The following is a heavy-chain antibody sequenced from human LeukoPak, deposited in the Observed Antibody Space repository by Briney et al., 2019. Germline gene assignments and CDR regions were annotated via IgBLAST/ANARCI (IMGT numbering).Heavy chain of an antibody. D-gene: IGHD3-16*01. V-gene: IGHV3-49*04. CDR2: IRSKAYGGTT. J-gene: IGHJ4*02. Sequence: GGSLRLSCTASGFTFGDYAMSWVRQAPGKGLEWVGFIRSKAYGGTTEYAASVKGGFTISRDDSKSIAYLQMNSLKTEDTAVYYCTRVGPHYDYVWGTSFDYWGQGTLVTVSS. CDR1: GFTFGDYA. CDR3: TRVGPHYDYVWGTSFDY.